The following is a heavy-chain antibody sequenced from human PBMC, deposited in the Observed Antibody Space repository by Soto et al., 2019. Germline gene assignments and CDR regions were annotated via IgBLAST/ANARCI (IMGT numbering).Heavy chain of an antibody. D-gene: IGHD6-13*01. CDR3: ARGVRYSSSWLIDY. CDR1: RDSVSSNSAA. CDR2: TYYRSKWYN. J-gene: IGHJ4*02. Sequence: SQTLSLTCAISRDSVSSNSAAWNWIRQSPSRGLEWLGRTYYRSKWYNDYAVSVKSRITINPDTSKNQFSLQLNSVTPEDTAVYYCARGVRYSSSWLIDYWGQGTLVTVSS. V-gene: IGHV6-1*01.